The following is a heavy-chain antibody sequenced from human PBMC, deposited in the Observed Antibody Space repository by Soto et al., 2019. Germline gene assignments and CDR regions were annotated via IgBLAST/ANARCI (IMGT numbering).Heavy chain of an antibody. CDR1: GDTFTSYA. Sequence: ASVKVSCKASGDTFTSYAMHWVRQAPGQRLEWMGWINAGNGNTKYSQKFQGRVTITRDTSASTAYMELSSLRSEDTAVYYCARDALTIVVVPAAIGDAFDIWGQGTMVTVSS. CDR2: INAGNGNT. J-gene: IGHJ3*02. CDR3: ARDALTIVVVPAAIGDAFDI. V-gene: IGHV1-3*01. D-gene: IGHD2-2*01.